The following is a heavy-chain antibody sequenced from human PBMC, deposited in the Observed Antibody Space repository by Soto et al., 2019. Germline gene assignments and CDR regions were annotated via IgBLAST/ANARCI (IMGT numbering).Heavy chain of an antibody. J-gene: IGHJ4*02. CDR1: GGSISSSSYY. CDR3: ARRIDGGTTSTFDY. V-gene: IGHV4-39*01. Sequence: KPSETLSLTCTVSGGSISSSSYYWGWIRQPPGKGLEWIGSIYYSGSTYYNPSLKSRVTISVDTSKNQFSLKLSSVTAADTAVYYCARRIDGGTTSTFDYWGQGTLVTVSS. D-gene: IGHD1-1*01. CDR2: IYYSGST.